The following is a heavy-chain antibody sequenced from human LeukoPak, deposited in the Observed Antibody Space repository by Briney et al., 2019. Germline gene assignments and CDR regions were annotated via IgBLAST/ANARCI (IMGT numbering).Heavy chain of an antibody. V-gene: IGHV1-3*01. CDR3: ARVRRVTATDDTFDI. Sequence: GASVKVSCKASGYTFTSYAMHWVRQAPGQRLEWMGWINAGNGNTKYSQKFQGRVTITRDTSASTAYMELSSLRSDDTAVYYCARVRRVTATDDTFDIWGQGTMVTVSS. D-gene: IGHD2-15*01. J-gene: IGHJ3*02. CDR1: GYTFTSYA. CDR2: INAGNGNT.